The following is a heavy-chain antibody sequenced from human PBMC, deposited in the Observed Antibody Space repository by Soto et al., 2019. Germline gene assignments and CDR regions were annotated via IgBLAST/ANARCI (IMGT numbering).Heavy chain of an antibody. Sequence: QVQLVQSGAEVKKPGSSVKVSCKASGGTFSSYAISWVRQAPGHGLEWMGGIIPIFGTANYAQKFQGRVTITADESTSTAYMELSSLRSEDTAVYYCATRGFWSVPNYYGMDVWGQGTTVTVSS. CDR2: IIPIFGTA. V-gene: IGHV1-69*01. D-gene: IGHD3-3*01. CDR1: GGTFSSYA. CDR3: ATRGFWSVPNYYGMDV. J-gene: IGHJ6*02.